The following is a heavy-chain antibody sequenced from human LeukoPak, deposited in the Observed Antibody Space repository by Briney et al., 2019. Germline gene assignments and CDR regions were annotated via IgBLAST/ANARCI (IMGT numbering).Heavy chain of an antibody. CDR1: GGSFSSYY. J-gene: IGHJ5*02. CDR2: IHYSGST. Sequence: SETLSLTCTVSGGSFSSYYWSRIRQSPGKGLEWIGYIHYSGSTNYNPSLKSRVTISVDTSKNQFSLRLNSVTAADTALYYCARGSRGGYNWFDPWGQGTLVIVSS. D-gene: IGHD3-16*01. CDR3: ARGSRGGYNWFDP. V-gene: IGHV4-59*01.